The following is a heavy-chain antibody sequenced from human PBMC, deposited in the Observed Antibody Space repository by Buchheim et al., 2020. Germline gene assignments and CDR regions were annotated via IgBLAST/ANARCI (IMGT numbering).Heavy chain of an antibody. D-gene: IGHD2-21*02. CDR1: GFTFSSYG. J-gene: IGHJ4*02. Sequence: QVQLVESGGGVVQPGRSLRLSCAASGFTFSSYGMHWVRQAPGKGLEWVAFIRYDGSNKYYADSVKGRFTISRDNSKNTLYLQMNSLMAEDTAVYYCAKQYCGGDCYFDYWGQGTL. CDR3: AKQYCGGDCYFDY. CDR2: IRYDGSNK. V-gene: IGHV3-30*02.